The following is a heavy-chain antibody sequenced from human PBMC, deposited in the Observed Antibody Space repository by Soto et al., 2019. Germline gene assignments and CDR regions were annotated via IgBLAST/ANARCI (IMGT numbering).Heavy chain of an antibody. V-gene: IGHV4-59*01. Sequence: SETLSLTCTVSGGSISSYYWSWIRPPPGKGLEWIGYIYYSGSTNYNPSLKSRVTISVDTSKNQFSLKLSSVTAADTAVYYCAGLAVAGTEDAFDIWGQGTMDTVSS. CDR2: IYYSGST. J-gene: IGHJ3*02. D-gene: IGHD6-19*01. CDR1: GGSISSYY. CDR3: AGLAVAGTEDAFDI.